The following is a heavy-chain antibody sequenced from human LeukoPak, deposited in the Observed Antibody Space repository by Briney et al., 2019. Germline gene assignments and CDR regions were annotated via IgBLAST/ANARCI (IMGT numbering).Heavy chain of an antibody. V-gene: IGHV1-46*01. CDR1: GYTFTSYY. CDR3: ARMDRPFTYYYDSSGYYFYWFDP. J-gene: IGHJ5*02. D-gene: IGHD3-22*01. Sequence: ASVKVSCKASGYTFTSYYMHWVRQAPGQGLEWMGIINPSGGSTSYAQKFQGRVTMTRDTSTSTVYMELSSLRSEDTAVYYCARMDRPFTYYYDSSGYYFYWFDPWGQGTLVTASS. CDR2: INPSGGST.